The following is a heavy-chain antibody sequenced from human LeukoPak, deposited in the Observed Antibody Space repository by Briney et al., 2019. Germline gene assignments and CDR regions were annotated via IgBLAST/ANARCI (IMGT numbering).Heavy chain of an antibody. CDR2: IKHDGSVK. CDR3: AGGVSY. Sequence: GGSLRLSCTASGFSFSTFWMNWVRQAPGKGLEWVANIKHDGSVKYYVDSVKGRFTISRDNAMHSLYLQMNSLRAEDTAVYYCAGGVSYWGRGTLVTVSS. V-gene: IGHV3-7*04. CDR1: GFSFSTFW. J-gene: IGHJ4*02.